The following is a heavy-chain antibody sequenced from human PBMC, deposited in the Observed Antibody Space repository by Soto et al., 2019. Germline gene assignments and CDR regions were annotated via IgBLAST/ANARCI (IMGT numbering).Heavy chain of an antibody. J-gene: IGHJ3*02. V-gene: IGHV1-18*01. D-gene: IGHD5-12*01. Sequence: ASVKVSCKASGYTFTSYGISWVRQAPGQGLEWMGWISAYNGNTNYAQKLQGRVTMTTDTSTSTAYMELRSLRSDDTAVYYCASPRGSGYDYVDAFDIWGQGTMVTVSS. CDR3: ASPRGSGYDYVDAFDI. CDR1: GYTFTSYG. CDR2: ISAYNGNT.